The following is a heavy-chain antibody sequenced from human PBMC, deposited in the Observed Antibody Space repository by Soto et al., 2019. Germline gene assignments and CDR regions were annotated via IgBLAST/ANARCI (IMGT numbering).Heavy chain of an antibody. CDR3: ARGGDYYDSSGYGGLDY. V-gene: IGHV4-30-2*01. CDR1: GGSISSGGYS. Sequence: PSETLSLTCAVSGGSISSGGYSWSWIRQPPGKGLEWIGYIYHSGSTYYNPSLKSRVTISVDRSKNQFSLKLSSVTAADTAVYYCARGGDYYDSSGYGGLDYWGQGTLVTVSS. D-gene: IGHD3-22*01. CDR2: IYHSGST. J-gene: IGHJ4*02.